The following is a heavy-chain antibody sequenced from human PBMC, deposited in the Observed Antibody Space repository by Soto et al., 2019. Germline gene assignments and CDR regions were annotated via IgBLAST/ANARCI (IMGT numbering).Heavy chain of an antibody. J-gene: IGHJ4*02. CDR1: GSTCTRYA. D-gene: IGHD3-10*01. CDR3: ARGEGIYGSGRYYKGFDY. CDR2: INAGNGNT. V-gene: IGHV1-3*01. Sequence: QVQLVQAGAEVKKPGASVKVSCKASGSTCTRYAMHWVLQAPGQRLEWMGWINAGNGNTKYSQKFQGRVTITRDPPASTAYMELSSLRSEDTAVYYCARGEGIYGSGRYYKGFDYWGQVTLVTVSS.